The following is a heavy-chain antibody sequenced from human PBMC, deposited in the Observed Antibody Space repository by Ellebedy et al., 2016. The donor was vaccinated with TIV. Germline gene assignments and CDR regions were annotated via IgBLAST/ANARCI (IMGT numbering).Heavy chain of an antibody. V-gene: IGHV3-33*01. CDR3: ARGGSYYADY. D-gene: IGHD1-26*01. Sequence: PGGSLRLSCAASGFTFSSYGMHWVRQAPGKGLEWVAVIWYDGGNKYYAHSVKGRFTISRDNSKNPLYLQMNSLGAEDTAVYYCARGGSYYADYWGQGTLVTVSS. CDR2: IWYDGGNK. J-gene: IGHJ4*02. CDR1: GFTFSSYG.